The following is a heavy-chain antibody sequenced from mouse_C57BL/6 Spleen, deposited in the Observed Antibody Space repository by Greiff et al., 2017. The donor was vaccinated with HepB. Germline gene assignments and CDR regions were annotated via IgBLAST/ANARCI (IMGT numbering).Heavy chain of an antibody. D-gene: IGHD1-1*01. V-gene: IGHV1-4*01. CDR3: ARGAVVATRD. CDR2: INPSSGYT. CDR1: GYTFTSYT. Sequence: VHLQESGAELARPGASVKMSCKASGYTFTSYTMHWVKQRPGQGLEWIGYINPSSGYTKYNQKFKDKATLTADKSSSTAYMQLSSLTSEDSAVYYCARGAVVATRDWGQGTTLTVSS. J-gene: IGHJ2*01.